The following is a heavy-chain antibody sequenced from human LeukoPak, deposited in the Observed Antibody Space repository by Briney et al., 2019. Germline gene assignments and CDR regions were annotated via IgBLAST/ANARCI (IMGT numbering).Heavy chain of an antibody. D-gene: IGHD3-9*01. CDR2: INHSGST. J-gene: IGHJ5*01. CDR3: ARDLPYNYDILTGYFRWFDS. Sequence: SETLSLTCAVYGGSFSGYYWSWIRQPPGKGLEWVGEINHSGSTNYNPSLKSRVTISVDTSKNHFSLKLSSVTAADTAVYYCARDLPYNYDILTGYFRWFDSWGQGTLVTVSS. CDR1: GGSFSGYY. V-gene: IGHV4-34*01.